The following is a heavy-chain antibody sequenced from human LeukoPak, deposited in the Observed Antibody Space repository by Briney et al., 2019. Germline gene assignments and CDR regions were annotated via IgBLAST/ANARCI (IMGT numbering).Heavy chain of an antibody. D-gene: IGHD4-17*01. CDR1: GFTFSSYS. V-gene: IGHV3-48*01. Sequence: PGGSLRLSCAASGFTFSSYSMNWVREAPGKGPEWISWITGSGTDIIYADSVKGRFTTSRDNAKNSLYLRMNSLRAEDTAVYYCARDQDYGFTYWGQGTLVTVSS. CDR3: ARDQDYGFTY. J-gene: IGHJ4*02. CDR2: ITGSGTDI.